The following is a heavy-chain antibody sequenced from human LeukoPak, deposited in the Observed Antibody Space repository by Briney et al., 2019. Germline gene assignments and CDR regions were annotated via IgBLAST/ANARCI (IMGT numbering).Heavy chain of an antibody. Sequence: ASVKVSCKASGYTFTGYDINWVRQATGQGPEWMGWMNPYTGDTGYAQKFQGRVTMTRNASVDTAYMELSGLRSEDTAVYYCTRSSLSGSSRDYWGQGTLVTVSS. CDR2: MNPYTGDT. CDR3: TRSSLSGSSRDY. J-gene: IGHJ4*02. CDR1: GYTFTGYD. V-gene: IGHV1-8*01. D-gene: IGHD1-26*01.